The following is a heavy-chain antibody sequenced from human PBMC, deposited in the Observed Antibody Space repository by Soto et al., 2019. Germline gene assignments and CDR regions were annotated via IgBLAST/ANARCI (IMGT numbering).Heavy chain of an antibody. CDR2: FIPIFGTA. Sequence: QVQLVQSGAEVKKPGSSVKVSCKASGGTFSSYAISWVRQAPGQGLEWMGGFIPIFGTANYAQKFQGRVTITADESTSTAYMELSSLRSEDTAVYYCAREVHYDYVWGSYRPMGADVWGQGTTVTVSS. CDR1: GGTFSSYA. CDR3: AREVHYDYVWGSYRPMGADV. D-gene: IGHD3-16*02. V-gene: IGHV1-69*12. J-gene: IGHJ6*02.